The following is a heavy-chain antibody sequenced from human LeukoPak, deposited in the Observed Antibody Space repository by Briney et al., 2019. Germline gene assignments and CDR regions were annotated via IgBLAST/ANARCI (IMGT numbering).Heavy chain of an antibody. V-gene: IGHV3-21*01. CDR1: GFTFSGYS. D-gene: IGHD5-24*01. J-gene: IGHJ5*02. Sequence: GGSLRLSCAASGFTFSGYSMNWVRQAPGKGLEWVSSISSSSSYIYYADSVKGGFTISRDNAKNSLYLQMNSLRAEDTAVYYCARDGSVQEMATIPYETWGQGTLVPVPS. CDR3: ARDGSVQEMATIPYET. CDR2: ISSSSSYI.